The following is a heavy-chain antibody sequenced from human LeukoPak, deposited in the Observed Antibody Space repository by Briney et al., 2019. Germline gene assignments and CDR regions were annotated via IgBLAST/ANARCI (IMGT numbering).Heavy chain of an antibody. J-gene: IGHJ4*02. CDR3: ARHVVAAAGTSRLGY. Sequence: GESLKISCKGSGYSFTSYWIGWVRQMPGKGLEWMGIIYPGDSDTRYSPSFQGQVTISADKSISTAYLQWSSLKASDTAMYYCARHVVAAAGTSRLGYWGQGTLVTVSS. CDR1: GYSFTSYW. CDR2: IYPGDSDT. V-gene: IGHV5-51*01. D-gene: IGHD6-13*01.